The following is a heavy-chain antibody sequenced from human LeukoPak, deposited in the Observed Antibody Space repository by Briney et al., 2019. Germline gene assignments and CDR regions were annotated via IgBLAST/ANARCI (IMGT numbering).Heavy chain of an antibody. J-gene: IGHJ4*02. CDR1: GGSVSSGNYH. Sequence: SQTLSLTCTVSGGSVSSGNYHWSWIRQSAGEGLEWIGRIYASGSTNYKPSLNSRVTISLDTSKNQFSLKLTSVTAADTAVYYCARGTSYRWQQLASFDSWGQGTLDTVSS. V-gene: IGHV4-61*02. D-gene: IGHD6-13*01. CDR3: ARGTSYRWQQLASFDS. CDR2: IYASGST.